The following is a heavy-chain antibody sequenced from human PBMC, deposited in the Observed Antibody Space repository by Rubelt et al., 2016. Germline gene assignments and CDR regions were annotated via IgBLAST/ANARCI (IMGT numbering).Heavy chain of an antibody. CDR2: INHSGST. Sequence: QMQLQQWGAGLLQPSETLSLTCDVNGGSFSNYYWNWIRQPPGKGLEWIGEINHSGSTNYNSSLKSRVTMSVDVSKSQYSRKLSSGTAADTAVYYCAGSNDYDVFDIWGQGTMVTVSS. CDR3: AGSNDYDVFDI. CDR1: GGSFSNYY. D-gene: IGHD5-12*01. V-gene: IGHV4-34*01. J-gene: IGHJ3*02.